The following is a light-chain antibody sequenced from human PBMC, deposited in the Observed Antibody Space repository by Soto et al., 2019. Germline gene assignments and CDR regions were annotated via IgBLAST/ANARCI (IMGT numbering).Light chain of an antibody. V-gene: IGKV1-16*01. CDR3: LQYDSYPWT. J-gene: IGKJ1*01. Sequence: DIQMTQSPSSLSASVGDRVTVTCRASQGLSHYLAWFPQKPGKAPKSLIYAASHLQSGVPSRFSGSGSGADFTLTISSLQPEDFASYYCLQYDSYPWTCGQGTKVEVK. CDR2: AAS. CDR1: QGLSHY.